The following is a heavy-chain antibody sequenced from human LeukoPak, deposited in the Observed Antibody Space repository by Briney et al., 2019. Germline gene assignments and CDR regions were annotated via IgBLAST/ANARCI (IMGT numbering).Heavy chain of an antibody. Sequence: SETLSLTCTVSGGSISTYYWSWIRQPPGDGLEWIGYLSYSGTTNYDPSLKSRVTISIDTSKNQFSLKLRSVTAADTAMYYCARASSGYSVHFWGQGTVITVSS. CDR3: ARASSGYSVHF. J-gene: IGHJ4*02. D-gene: IGHD3-22*01. CDR1: GGSISTYY. V-gene: IGHV4-59*01. CDR2: LSYSGTT.